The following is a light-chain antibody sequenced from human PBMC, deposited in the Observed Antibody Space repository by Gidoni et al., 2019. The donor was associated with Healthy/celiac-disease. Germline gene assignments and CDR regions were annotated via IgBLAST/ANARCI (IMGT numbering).Light chain of an antibody. Sequence: DIVMTQSPDSLAVSLGERATINCQSSQSVLYSSKNKNYLAWYQQKPGQPPKLLIYWASTRESGVPDRFSGSGSGTDFTLTISSLQAEDVAVYYCQQYYSTPQTFGQGTKVEIK. V-gene: IGKV4-1*01. CDR2: WAS. J-gene: IGKJ1*01. CDR1: QSVLYSSKNKNY. CDR3: QQYYSTPQT.